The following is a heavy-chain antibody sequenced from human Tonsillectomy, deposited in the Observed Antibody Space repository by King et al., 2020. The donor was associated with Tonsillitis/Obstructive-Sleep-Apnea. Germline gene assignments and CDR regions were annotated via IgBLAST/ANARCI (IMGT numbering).Heavy chain of an antibody. CDR1: GGSFSGYY. D-gene: IGHD6-13*01. J-gene: IGHJ4*02. Sequence: VQLQQWGAGLLKPSETLSLTCAVYGGSFSGYYWNWIRQPPGKGLEWIAEIAHSGSTSYNPSLKSRVTISVNTSKNQFSLKLRSVTAADTAVYYCSTEHSSSLDYWGQGTLVTVSS. CDR2: IAHSGST. CDR3: STEHSSSLDY. V-gene: IGHV4-34*01.